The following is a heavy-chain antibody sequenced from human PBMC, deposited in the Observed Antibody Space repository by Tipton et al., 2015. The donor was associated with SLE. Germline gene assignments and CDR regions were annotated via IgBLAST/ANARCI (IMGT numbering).Heavy chain of an antibody. CDR3: ARIGYYDFWSGYSPDAFDI. J-gene: IGHJ3*02. CDR1: GFTFSSYS. D-gene: IGHD3-3*01. CDR2: ISSSSSYI. Sequence: SLRLSCAASGFTFSSYSMNWVRQAPGKGLEWVSSISSSSSYIYYADSVKGRFTISRDNAKNSLYLQMNSLRAEDTAVYYCARIGYYDFWSGYSPDAFDIWGQGTMVTVSS. V-gene: IGHV3-21*01.